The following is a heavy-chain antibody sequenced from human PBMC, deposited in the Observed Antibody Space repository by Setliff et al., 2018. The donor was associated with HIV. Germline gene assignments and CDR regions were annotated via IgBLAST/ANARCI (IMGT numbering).Heavy chain of an antibody. J-gene: IGHJ5*02. CDR3: ARVASGYEYGWLDP. V-gene: IGHV3-74*03. CDR2: INNDGRKT. Sequence: GGSLRLSCAASGFTFSTYWMHWVRQAPGKGLVWVSHINNDGRKTTYADSVKGRFTVSRDNAKNTLYLQMNSLRAEDTAVYYCARVASGYEYGWLDPWGQGTLVTVSS. CDR1: GFTFSTYW. D-gene: IGHD5-12*01.